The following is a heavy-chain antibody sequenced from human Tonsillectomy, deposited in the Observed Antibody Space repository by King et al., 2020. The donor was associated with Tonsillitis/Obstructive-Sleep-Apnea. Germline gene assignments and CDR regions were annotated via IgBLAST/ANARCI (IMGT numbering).Heavy chain of an antibody. CDR3: ARVASVVVPAANSYYYYYMDV. CDR1: GFTFSDYY. Sequence: VQLVESGGGLVKPGGSLRLSCAASGFTFSDYYMSWIRQAPGKGLEWVSYISSSGSTIYYADSVKGRFTISRDNAKNSLYLQMNSLRAEDTAVYYCARVASVVVPAANSYYYYYMDVWGKGTTVTVSS. CDR2: ISSSGSTI. J-gene: IGHJ6*03. D-gene: IGHD2-2*01. V-gene: IGHV3-11*01.